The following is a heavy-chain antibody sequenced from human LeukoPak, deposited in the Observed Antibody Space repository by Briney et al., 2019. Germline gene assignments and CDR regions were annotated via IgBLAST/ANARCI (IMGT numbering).Heavy chain of an antibody. V-gene: IGHV3-48*02. Sequence: GGSLRLSCAASGFTFSSHSMTWVRQAPGKGLEWVASINRNSGSIFYADSVKGRFTISRDNAKNSLYLQMNSLRDEDTVVYYCARMDDYSANFRVWGQGTMVTVSS. CDR3: ARMDDYSANFRV. J-gene: IGHJ3*01. D-gene: IGHD4-4*01. CDR2: INRNSGSI. CDR1: GFTFSSHS.